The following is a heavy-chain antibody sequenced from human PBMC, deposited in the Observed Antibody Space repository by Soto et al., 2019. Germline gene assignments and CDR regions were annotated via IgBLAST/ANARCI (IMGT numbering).Heavy chain of an antibody. Sequence: QVQLVQSGAEVKKPGASVKVSCKASGYTFTSYDINWVRQATGQGLEWMGWMNPNSGNTGYAQKFQGRVTMTRNTSISKGYMGPSSLRSGDTAGYLCAGGHKQEQPLSLTYQYFGMDVWGQGTTVTVSS. CDR3: AGGHKQEQPLSLTYQYFGMDV. CDR2: MNPNSGNT. CDR1: GYTFTSYD. D-gene: IGHD2-2*01. V-gene: IGHV1-8*01. J-gene: IGHJ6*01.